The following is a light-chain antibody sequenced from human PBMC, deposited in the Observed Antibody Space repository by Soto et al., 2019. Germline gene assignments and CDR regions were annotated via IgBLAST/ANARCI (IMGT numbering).Light chain of an antibody. J-gene: IGLJ2*01. CDR1: NSNIGAPWD. Sequence: QSVLTQPPSVSGAPGEKIIISCSGSNSNIGAPWDVHWYKQSPGAAPKLLIYRDTNRPSGVPDRFSGTKSGTSASLAIAGLQTEDEAVYYCQSYDSSLTGSVFGGGTKLTVL. V-gene: IGLV1-40*01. CDR2: RDT. CDR3: QSYDSSLTGSV.